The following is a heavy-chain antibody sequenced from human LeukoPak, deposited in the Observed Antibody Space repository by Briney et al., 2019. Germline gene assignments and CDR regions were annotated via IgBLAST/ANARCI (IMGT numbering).Heavy chain of an antibody. CDR1: GGTFSSYT. J-gene: IGHJ4*02. D-gene: IGHD3-3*01. CDR3: ARGRSPYYDFWSGYSY. V-gene: IGHV1-69*02. Sequence: APVKVSCKASGGTFSSYTISWVRQAPGQGLEWMGRIIPILGIANYAQKFQGRVTITADKSTSTAYMELSSLRSEDTAVYYCARGRSPYYDFWSGYSYWGQGTLVTVSS. CDR2: IIPILGIA.